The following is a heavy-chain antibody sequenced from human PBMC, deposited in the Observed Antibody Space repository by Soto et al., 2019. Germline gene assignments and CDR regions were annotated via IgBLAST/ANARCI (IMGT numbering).Heavy chain of an antibody. CDR3: ARVCGGDCGNAFDV. J-gene: IGHJ3*01. Sequence: QVQLVESGGGVVQPGRSLRLSCAASGFTFSAYGIHGVRQAPGKGLEWVATISFDSRDKLYVDSMNGRLTISRENSRNTVYLQMDSLTAEDTAVYHCARVCGGDCGNAFDVWGQGTVVAVSP. CDR2: ISFDSRDK. V-gene: IGHV3-33*05. CDR1: GFTFSAYG. D-gene: IGHD2-21*02.